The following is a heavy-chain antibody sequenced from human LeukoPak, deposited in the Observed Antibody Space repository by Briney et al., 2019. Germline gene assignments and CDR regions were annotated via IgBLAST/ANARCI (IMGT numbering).Heavy chain of an antibody. CDR2: ISYDGSNK. CDR1: GFTFSSYA. Sequence: PGGSLSLSCAASGFTFSSYAMHWVRQAPGKGLEWVAVISYDGSNKYYADSVKGRFTISRDNSKNTLYLQMNSLRAEDTAVYYCARDRYYDSSGYFDYWGQGTLVTVSS. D-gene: IGHD3-22*01. CDR3: ARDRYYDSSGYFDY. V-gene: IGHV3-30-3*01. J-gene: IGHJ4*02.